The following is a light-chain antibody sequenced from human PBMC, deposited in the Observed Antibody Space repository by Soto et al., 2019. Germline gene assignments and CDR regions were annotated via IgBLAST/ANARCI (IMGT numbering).Light chain of an antibody. J-gene: IGLJ3*02. V-gene: IGLV2-14*01. CDR2: EVS. Sequence: ALTQPASVSGSPGQSITISCTGTSSDVGGYNYVSWYQQHPGKAPKLMIYEVSNRPSGVSNRFSGSKSGNTASLTLSGLQAEDEADYYCSSFTSINTWVFGGGTKLTVL. CDR3: SSFTSINTWV. CDR1: SSDVGGYNY.